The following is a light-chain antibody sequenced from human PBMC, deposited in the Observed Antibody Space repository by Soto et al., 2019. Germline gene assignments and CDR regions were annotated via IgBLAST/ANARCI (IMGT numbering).Light chain of an antibody. Sequence: QSVMTQPPSASGTPGQRVTISCSGSSSDIGSNYVYWYQQLPGTAPKILIYRNNERPPGVPDLFSGSKSGSSASRAISGLPSEDEAVYHWAAWEDGQSGFYVFGTGTKVTVL. CDR3: AAWEDGQSGFYV. V-gene: IGLV1-47*01. CDR2: RNN. J-gene: IGLJ1*01. CDR1: SSDIGSNY.